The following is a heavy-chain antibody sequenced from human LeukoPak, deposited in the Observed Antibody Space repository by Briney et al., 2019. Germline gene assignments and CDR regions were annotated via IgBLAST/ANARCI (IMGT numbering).Heavy chain of an antibody. J-gene: IGHJ4*02. Sequence: GASVRVSCKASGYTFTDYYIHWVRQAPGQGLEYLGWTNPNSGATNYAQKFQGRVTMSRDTSVRTAYMEVSSLRSDDTAVYYCARGGYYYDKSGFYYLDYWGQGTLVTVSS. CDR2: TNPNSGAT. D-gene: IGHD3-22*01. CDR3: ARGGYYYDKSGFYYLDY. CDR1: GYTFTDYY. V-gene: IGHV1-2*02.